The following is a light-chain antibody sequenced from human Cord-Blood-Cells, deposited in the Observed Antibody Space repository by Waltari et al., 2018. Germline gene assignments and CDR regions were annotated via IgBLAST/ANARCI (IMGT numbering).Light chain of an antibody. CDR1: SSDVGGYNY. J-gene: IGLJ3*02. V-gene: IGLV2-14*03. CDR2: DVS. CDR3: SSYTSSSTWV. Sequence: QSALTQPASVSGSPGQSITIPCTGTSSDVGGYNYVSWYQQHPGKAPKLMIYDVSHRPSGVSNRFSGSKSGNTASLTISGLQAEDEADYYCSSYTSSSTWVFGGGTKLTVL.